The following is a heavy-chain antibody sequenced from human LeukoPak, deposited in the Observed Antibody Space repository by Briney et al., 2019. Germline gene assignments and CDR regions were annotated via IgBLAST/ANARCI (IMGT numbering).Heavy chain of an antibody. V-gene: IGHV3-23*01. Sequence: GGSLRLSCAASGFTLSSYAMSGVRQAPGKGLEWVSSISSTGSGTYYADSVKGRFTISRDNSKNTLYLRMNSLRAEDTAAYYCAKRDSSGWYSLDYWGQGTLVTVS. CDR1: GFTLSSYA. J-gene: IGHJ4*02. CDR2: ISSTGSGT. D-gene: IGHD6-19*01. CDR3: AKRDSSGWYSLDY.